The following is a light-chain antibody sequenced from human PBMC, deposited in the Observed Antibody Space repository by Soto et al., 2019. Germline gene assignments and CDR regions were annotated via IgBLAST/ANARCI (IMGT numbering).Light chain of an antibody. CDR2: LSS. CDR3: QQSYSIPRT. Sequence: DILMTQSPSSLSASVGDIVTITCRASQTIIQVVNWYQHQPEKAQQLLTYLSSNLQSWDPYRFSGSGSGTDFTLDISSLQPEDFATYCCQQSYSIPRTFGQGTKVEIK. J-gene: IGKJ1*01. CDR1: QTIIQV. V-gene: IGKV1-39*01.